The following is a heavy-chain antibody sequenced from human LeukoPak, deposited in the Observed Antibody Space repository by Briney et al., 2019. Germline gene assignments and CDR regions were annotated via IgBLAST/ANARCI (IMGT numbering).Heavy chain of an antibody. CDR1: GGTFSSYA. J-gene: IGHJ4*02. CDR3: ARGSDYGDCFPK. D-gene: IGHD4-17*01. Sequence: ASVKVSCKASGGTFSSYAISWVRQAPGQGLEWMGRIIPIFGTANYAQKFQGRVTITTDESTSTAYMELSSLRSEDTAVYYCARGSDYGDCFPKWGQGTLVTVSS. CDR2: IIPIFGTA. V-gene: IGHV1-69*05.